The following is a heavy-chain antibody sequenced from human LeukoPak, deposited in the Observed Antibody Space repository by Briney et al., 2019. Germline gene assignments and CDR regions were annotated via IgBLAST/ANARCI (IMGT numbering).Heavy chain of an antibody. V-gene: IGHV3-15*07. CDR2: IKSKTDGGTT. CDR1: GFTFSNAW. CDR3: TTTYCSGGSCYRGRYYFDY. J-gene: IGHJ4*02. Sequence: GGSLRLSCAASGFTFSNAWINWVRQAPGKGREWVGRIKSKTDGGTTDYAAPVKGRFTIPRDDSKNTPYLQMNSLKTADTAVYYCTTTYCSGGSCYRGRYYFDYWGQGTLVTVSS. D-gene: IGHD2-15*01.